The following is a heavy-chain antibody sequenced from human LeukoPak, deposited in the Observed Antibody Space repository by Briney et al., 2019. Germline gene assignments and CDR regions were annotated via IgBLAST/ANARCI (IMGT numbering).Heavy chain of an antibody. CDR1: GFSYSSYR. Sequence: PGGSLRLSCVASGFSYSSYRMNWVRQAPGKGLEWISYISSSSDAIYYVDSVKGRFTISRDNAKNSLYLQMNSLRAEDTAVYYCASDEVSYCSGGSCPDYWGQGTLVTVSS. D-gene: IGHD2-15*01. J-gene: IGHJ4*02. CDR2: ISSSSDAI. CDR3: ASDEVSYCSGGSCPDY. V-gene: IGHV3-48*04.